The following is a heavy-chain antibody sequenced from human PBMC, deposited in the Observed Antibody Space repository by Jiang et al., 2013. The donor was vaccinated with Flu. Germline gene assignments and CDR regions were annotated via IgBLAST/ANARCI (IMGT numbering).Heavy chain of an antibody. Sequence: VQLVESGGGLVQPGGSLRLSCAASGFTFSSYAMSWVRQAPGKGLEWVSAISGSGGSTYYADSVKGRFTISRDNSKNTLYLQMNSLRAEDTAVYYCAKGGRPFLVVPAEDYFDYWGQGTLVTV. D-gene: IGHD2-2*01. J-gene: IGHJ4*02. CDR2: ISGSGGST. CDR1: GFTFSSYA. CDR3: AKGGRPFLVVPAEDYFDY. V-gene: IGHV3-23*04.